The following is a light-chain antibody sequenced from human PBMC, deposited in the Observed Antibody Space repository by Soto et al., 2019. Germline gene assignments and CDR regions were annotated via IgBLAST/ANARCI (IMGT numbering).Light chain of an antibody. Sequence: DIQLTQSPSFLSAFVGDRVTITCRASQGINIFLAWFQQKPGKAPNLLIYPASTLQSGVPARFSGSGAGTEFTLTISSLQSEDFATDYCQQLNAYTLTFGGGTKVDIK. J-gene: IGKJ4*01. CDR3: QQLNAYTLT. CDR2: PAS. V-gene: IGKV1-9*01. CDR1: QGINIF.